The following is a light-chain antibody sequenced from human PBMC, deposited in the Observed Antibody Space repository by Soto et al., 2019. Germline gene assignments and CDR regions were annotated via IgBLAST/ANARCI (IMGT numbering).Light chain of an antibody. CDR3: QEYDGAPPIT. V-gene: IGKV3-15*01. CDR1: QSVISS. J-gene: IGKJ5*01. Sequence: EIVVTQSPALVSVSPGERVTLSCRASQSVISSLAWYQQKLGQAPRLLIYGASTRATGIPARFSGSGSGTEFTLTISRLEPEDFAVYYCQEYDGAPPITFGLGTRLEIK. CDR2: GAS.